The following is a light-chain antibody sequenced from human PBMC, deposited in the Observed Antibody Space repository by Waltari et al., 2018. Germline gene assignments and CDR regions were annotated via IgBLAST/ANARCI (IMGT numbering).Light chain of an antibody. CDR1: TSDLGGYNY. Sequence: QSALTQPASVSGSPGQSITIPCPGPTSDLGGYNYLSWYQQHPGKAPKRLIYDVNSRPSGVSNRFSGSKSGNTASLIISGLQAEDEADYYCCSFTSSSTWVFGGGTKLTVL. J-gene: IGLJ3*02. CDR2: DVN. CDR3: CSFTSSSTWV. V-gene: IGLV2-14*01.